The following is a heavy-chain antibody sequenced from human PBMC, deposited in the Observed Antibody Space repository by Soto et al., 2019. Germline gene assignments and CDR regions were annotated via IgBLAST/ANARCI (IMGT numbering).Heavy chain of an antibody. CDR2: INPSGGST. CDR3: AKFSSGYYFDY. J-gene: IGHJ4*02. Sequence: GASVKVSCKASGYTFTSYYMHWVRQAPGQGLEWMGIINPSGGSTSYAQKFQGRVTMTRDTSTSTVYMELSSLRSEDTAVYYCAKFSSGYYFDYWGQGTLVTVSS. D-gene: IGHD3-10*01. V-gene: IGHV1-46*03. CDR1: GYTFTSYY.